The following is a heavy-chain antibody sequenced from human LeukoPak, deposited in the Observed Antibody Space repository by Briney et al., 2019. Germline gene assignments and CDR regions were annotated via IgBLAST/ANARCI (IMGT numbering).Heavy chain of an antibody. Sequence: PSETLSLTCTVSGGSISSYYWSWIRQPPGKGLEWIGYIYYSGSTNYNPSLKSRVTISVDTSKNQFSLELSSVTAADTAVYYCARGGVVVPAAPDDAFDIWGQGTMVTVSS. CDR3: ARGGVVVPAAPDDAFDI. J-gene: IGHJ3*02. D-gene: IGHD2-2*01. V-gene: IGHV4-59*01. CDR1: GGSISSYY. CDR2: IYYSGST.